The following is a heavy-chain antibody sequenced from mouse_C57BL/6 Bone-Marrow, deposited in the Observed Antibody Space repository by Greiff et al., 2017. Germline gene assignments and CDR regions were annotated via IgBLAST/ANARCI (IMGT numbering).Heavy chain of an antibody. CDR3: ARGGFPDGYYFYFDY. Sequence: ESGPGLVKPSQSLSLTCSVTGYSITSGYYWNWIRQFPGNKLEWMGYISYDGSNNYNPSLKNRISITRDTSKNQFFLKLNSVTTEDTATYYCARGGFPDGYYFYFDYWGQGTTLTVSS. CDR1: GYSITSGYY. D-gene: IGHD2-3*01. CDR2: ISYDGSN. J-gene: IGHJ2*01. V-gene: IGHV3-6*01.